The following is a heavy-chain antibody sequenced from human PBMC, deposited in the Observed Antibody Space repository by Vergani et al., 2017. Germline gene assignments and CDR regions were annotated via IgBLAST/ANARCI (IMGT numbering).Heavy chain of an antibody. CDR2: IYVSGIT. V-gene: IGHV4-61*02. J-gene: IGHJ4*02. D-gene: IGHD3-3*01. CDR1: GASINNDFYY. Sequence: QVQLQESGPGLVKPSQTLSLICTVSGASINNDFYYWHWIRQPAGKGLEWIGRIYVSGITDYNSSLQSRVSMSVDTSKNQFSLTLTSVTAADTSVYHCARQGGSGNYYHLYDSWGQGTLVIVSS. CDR3: ARQGGSGNYYHLYDS.